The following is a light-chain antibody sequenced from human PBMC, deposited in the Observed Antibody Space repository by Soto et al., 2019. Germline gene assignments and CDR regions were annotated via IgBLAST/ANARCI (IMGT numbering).Light chain of an antibody. CDR3: QPYGSSPWT. J-gene: IGKJ1*01. V-gene: IGKV3-20*01. Sequence: EIVWTQSPGTLSLSPGERATLSCGARQSVSRSHLAWYQQKPGQAPRLLIFGASFRATGIPDRFSGSGSGTDFTLAISRLEPEDLAVYYCQPYGSSPWTFGQGTKVEIK. CDR2: GAS. CDR1: QSVSRSH.